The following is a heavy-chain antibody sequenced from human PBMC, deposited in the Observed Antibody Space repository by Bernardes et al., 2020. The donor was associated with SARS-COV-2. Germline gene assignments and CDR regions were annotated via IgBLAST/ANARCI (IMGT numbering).Heavy chain of an antibody. CDR2: VDSEGTGT. J-gene: IGHJ6*04. V-gene: IGHV3-74*03. Sequence: GGSLRLSCAASGFIFGGFWMYWVRQAPGKGLVLVARVDSEGTGTTYAASVEGRFTISRDNAKNMVYLQMTSLRADDTAVYYCARDSVGGPRDGMDVWGKGTTVTVSS. CDR3: ARDSVGGPRDGMDV. D-gene: IGHD3-10*01. CDR1: GFIFGGFW.